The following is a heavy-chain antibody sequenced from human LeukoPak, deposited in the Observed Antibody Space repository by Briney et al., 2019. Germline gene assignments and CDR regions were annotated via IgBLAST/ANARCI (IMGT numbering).Heavy chain of an antibody. V-gene: IGHV4-30-2*01. Sequence: KPSETLSLTCTVSGGSISSGGYDWGWIRQPPGKGLEWIGNIYYTGSTHYNPSLKSRDIISVDRSKNQFSLKLRSATAADTAVYFCASSYSSSSRRYASDIWGQGTMVTVSP. D-gene: IGHD6-6*01. CDR1: GGSISSGGYD. CDR3: ASSYSSSSRRYASDI. J-gene: IGHJ3*02. CDR2: IYYTGST.